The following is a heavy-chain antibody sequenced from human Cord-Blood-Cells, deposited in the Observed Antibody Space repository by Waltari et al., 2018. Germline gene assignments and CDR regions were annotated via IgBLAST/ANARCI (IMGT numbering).Heavy chain of an antibody. CDR3: ATSPTTITRYGSGSYYNY. CDR2: FDPEDGET. CDR1: GYTPPELS. J-gene: IGHJ4*02. Sequence: QVQLVQSGAEVTNPGASVKVSCKVSGYTPPELSIHWVCPAPGTGREWMGGFDPEDGETIYAQKFQGRVTMTEDTSTDTAYMELSSLRSEDTAVYYCATSPTTITRYGSGSYYNYWGQGTLVTVSS. V-gene: IGHV1-24*01. D-gene: IGHD3-10*01.